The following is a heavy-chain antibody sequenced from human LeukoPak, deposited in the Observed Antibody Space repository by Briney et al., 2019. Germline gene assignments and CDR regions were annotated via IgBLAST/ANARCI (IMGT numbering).Heavy chain of an antibody. CDR3: ARSYYYDSSGYYAFDY. CDR1: GFTFSTYA. D-gene: IGHD3-22*01. CDR2: ISSSGGST. J-gene: IGHJ4*02. Sequence: PGGSLRLSCAASGFTFSTYAIHWVRQAPGKGLEYVSTISSSGGSTYYANSVKGRFTISRDNSKNTLYLQMGSLRAEDMAVYYCARSYYYDSSGYYAFDYSGQGTLVTVSS. V-gene: IGHV3-64*01.